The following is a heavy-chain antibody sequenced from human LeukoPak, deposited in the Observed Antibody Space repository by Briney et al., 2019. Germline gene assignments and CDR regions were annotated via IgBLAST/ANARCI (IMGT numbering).Heavy chain of an antibody. Sequence: ETLSLTCTVSGASVSSYYWTWIRQPPGKGLEWIGHMYYTVITNYDPSLKSRVTISINTSKNQFSLKLTSVTAADTAVYYCASLGTTNWLDPWGQGTLVSVSS. CDR2: MYYTVIT. J-gene: IGHJ5*02. CDR1: GASVSSYY. D-gene: IGHD1-1*01. CDR3: ASLGTTNWLDP. V-gene: IGHV4-59*02.